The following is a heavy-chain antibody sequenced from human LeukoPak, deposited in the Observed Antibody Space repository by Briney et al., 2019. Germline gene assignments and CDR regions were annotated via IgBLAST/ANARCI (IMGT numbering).Heavy chain of an antibody. D-gene: IGHD6-13*01. CDR1: GFTLSNYA. V-gene: IGHV3-23*01. CDR2: ITNSGDNT. Sequence: GGSLRLSCAASGFTLSNYAMSWVRQAPGKGLEWVSAITNSGDNTYYADSVKGRFTISRDNSKNTLYLQINSLRAEDTAIYYCAKMSPSVDSSSWSHFQHWGQGTLVTVSS. CDR3: AKMSPSVDSSSWSHFQH. J-gene: IGHJ1*01.